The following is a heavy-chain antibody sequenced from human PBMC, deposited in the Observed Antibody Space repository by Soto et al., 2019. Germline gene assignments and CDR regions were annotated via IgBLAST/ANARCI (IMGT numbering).Heavy chain of an antibody. CDR2: IYYSGST. CDR1: GGSISSYY. D-gene: IGHD4-17*01. J-gene: IGHJ3*02. Sequence: QVQLQESGPGLVKPSETLSLTCTVSGGSISSYYWSWIRQPPGKGLEWIGYIYYSGSTNYNPSLKSRVTISVDTSKSQFSLKLSSVTAADTAVYYCARYNDYGDAFDIWGQGTMVTVSS. CDR3: ARYNDYGDAFDI. V-gene: IGHV4-59*01.